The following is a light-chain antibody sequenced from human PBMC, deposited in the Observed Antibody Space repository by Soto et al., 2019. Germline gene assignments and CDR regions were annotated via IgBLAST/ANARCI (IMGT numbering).Light chain of an antibody. J-gene: IGKJ5*01. CDR2: GAS. V-gene: IGKV3-20*01. CDR3: QQYGSSPIT. Sequence: IVLPQSPGTLSFSPGERATLSCRASESVSSSYLAWYQQKPGQAPRLLIYGASSRATDIPDRFSGSGSRTDFTLTISRLEPEDSAVYYCQQYGSSPITFGQGTRLEIK. CDR1: ESVSSSY.